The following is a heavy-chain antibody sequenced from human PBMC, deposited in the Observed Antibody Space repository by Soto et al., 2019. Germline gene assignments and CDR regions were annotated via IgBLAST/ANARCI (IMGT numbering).Heavy chain of an antibody. CDR3: APFSSSWYGMGV. V-gene: IGHV4-59*11. J-gene: IGHJ6*02. CDR1: GGSITSHF. CDR2: IYYTGRI. Sequence: QVQLQESGPGLVKPSETLSLTCTVSGGSITSHFWSWIRQPPGKGLEWIGYIYYTGRINSNPSLKSRGTLSIDRSTPHFSLKLSSVTAADTAVYYCAPFSSSWYGMGVWGQGTTVIVSS. D-gene: IGHD6-13*01.